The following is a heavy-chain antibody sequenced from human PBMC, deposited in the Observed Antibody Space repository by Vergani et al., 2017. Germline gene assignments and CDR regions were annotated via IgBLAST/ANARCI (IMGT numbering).Heavy chain of an antibody. CDR1: GDSIRSNNC. J-gene: IGHJ4*02. V-gene: IGHV4-4*02. CDR2: ICHTEAT. D-gene: IGHD2-2*02. CDR3: ATIGYRRWGYYFDY. Sequence: QVQLQESGPGLVKPSETLSLTCTVSGDSIRSNNCWTWVRQPPGKGLEWIGEICHTEATKYSPSLKSRVTVSVDESRNLFSLRLNSVTAADTAVYYCATIGYRRWGYYFDYWGQGILVTVSS.